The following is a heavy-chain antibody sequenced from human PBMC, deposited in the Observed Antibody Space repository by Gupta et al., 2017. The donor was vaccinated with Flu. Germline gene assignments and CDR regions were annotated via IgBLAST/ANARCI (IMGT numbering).Heavy chain of an antibody. CDR1: GGSFSGYY. J-gene: IGHJ6*02. CDR3: ARAAYVCSSTSCYMRGRRYGMDV. D-gene: IGHD2-2*02. Sequence: QVQLQQWGAGLLKPSETLSLTCAVYGGSFSGYYWSWIRQPPGKGLEWIGEINHSGSTNYNPSLKSRVTISVDTSKNQFSLKLSSVTAADTAVYYCARAAYVCSSTSCYMRGRRYGMDVWGQGTTVTVSS. CDR2: INHSGST. V-gene: IGHV4-34*01.